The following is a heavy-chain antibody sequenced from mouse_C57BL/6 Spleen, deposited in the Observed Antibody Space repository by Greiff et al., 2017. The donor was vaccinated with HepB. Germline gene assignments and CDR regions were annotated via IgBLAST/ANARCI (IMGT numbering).Heavy chain of an antibody. CDR1: GFTFSSYA. Sequence: DVQLVESGEGLVKPGGSLKLSCAASGFTFSSYAMSWVRQTPEKRLEWVAYISSGGDYIYYADTVKGRFTISRDNARNTLYLQMSSLKSEDTAMYYCTSYYYGSSPAWFAYWGQGTLVTVSA. J-gene: IGHJ3*01. CDR3: TSYYYGSSPAWFAY. CDR2: ISSGGDYI. V-gene: IGHV5-9-1*02. D-gene: IGHD1-1*01.